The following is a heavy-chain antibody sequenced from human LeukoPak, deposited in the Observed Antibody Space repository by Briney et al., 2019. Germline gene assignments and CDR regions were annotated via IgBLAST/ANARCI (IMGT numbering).Heavy chain of an antibody. CDR3: AKGIYSSGWSYFDY. V-gene: IGHV3-23*01. CDR2: LSGSGITT. J-gene: IGHJ4*01. D-gene: IGHD6-19*01. CDR1: GFTFRNSA. Sequence: GESLTLSCAASGFTFRNSAMSWVRQAPGKGLEWVSTLSGSGITTYYADSVKGRFTISRDNSKNTLYLQMNSLGAEDTAVYYCAKGIYSSGWSYFDYWGHGTLVTVSS.